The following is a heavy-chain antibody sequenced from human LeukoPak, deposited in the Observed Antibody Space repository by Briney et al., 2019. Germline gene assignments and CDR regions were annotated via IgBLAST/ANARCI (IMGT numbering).Heavy chain of an antibody. CDR3: ARVSPYSGSWYYCDY. D-gene: IGHD6-13*01. Sequence: SETLSLTCTVSGDSISSSYWSWIRQPPGKGLEWIGYIYYSGSTNYNPSLKSRVSISVDTSKNQFSLNLNSVTAAGTSVYYCARVSPYSGSWYYCDYWGQGTLVTVSS. V-gene: IGHV4-59*01. J-gene: IGHJ4*02. CDR2: IYYSGST. CDR1: GDSISSSY.